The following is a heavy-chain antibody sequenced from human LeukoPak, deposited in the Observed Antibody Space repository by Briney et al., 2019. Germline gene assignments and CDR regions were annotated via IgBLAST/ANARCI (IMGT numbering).Heavy chain of an antibody. Sequence: ASVKVSCKASGYSFTNYFLHWVRQAPGQGVEWMGIINPGGGTTTYAQKFQGRVTMTRETSTRTVYMALSRLRSEDTHVYVCARGGFTTVVGGGSITLDAFDIWGQGTMVTVSS. J-gene: IGHJ3*02. D-gene: IGHD3-10*01. CDR1: GYSFTNYF. V-gene: IGHV1-46*01. CDR2: INPGGGTT. CDR3: ARGGFTTVVGGGSITLDAFDI.